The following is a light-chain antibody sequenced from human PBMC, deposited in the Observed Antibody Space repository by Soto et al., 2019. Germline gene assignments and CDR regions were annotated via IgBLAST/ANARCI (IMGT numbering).Light chain of an antibody. Sequence: QSVLTQPASVSGSPGQSITISCTGTSSDVGGYNYVSWYQQHPGKAPKLMIYDVSNRPSGVSNRFSGSKSGNTASLTISGLQAEDEADYYCSSYPRGSPYLLATGPKVTVL. CDR2: DVS. V-gene: IGLV2-14*01. CDR3: SSYPRGSPYL. J-gene: IGLJ1*01. CDR1: SSDVGGYNY.